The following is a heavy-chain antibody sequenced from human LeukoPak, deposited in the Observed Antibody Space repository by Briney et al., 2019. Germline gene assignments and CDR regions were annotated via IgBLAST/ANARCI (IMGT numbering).Heavy chain of an antibody. CDR1: GFIFSNYA. D-gene: IGHD3-10*01. CDR2: LNGNDDDRT. CDR3: AKDPGSVVGDGFDI. V-gene: IGHV3-23*01. J-gene: IGHJ3*02. Sequence: PGGSLRLSCAASGFIFSNYALDWVRQAPGKGLEWVSGLNGNDDDRTYYADSVKGRFTISRDNSKSTVYLQMNSLRSDDTAVYFCAKDPGSVVGDGFDIWGQGTKATVSS.